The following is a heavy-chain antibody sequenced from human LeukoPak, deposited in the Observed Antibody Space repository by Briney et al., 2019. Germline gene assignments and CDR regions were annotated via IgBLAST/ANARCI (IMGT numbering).Heavy chain of an antibody. CDR3: ARDSLVGYGLGTAFDI. V-gene: IGHV1-3*01. D-gene: IGHD1-26*01. Sequence: WASVKVSCKASGYTFTSYAMHWVRQAPGQRLEWMGWINAGNGNTNYSQKFQGRVTITRDTSASTAYMELSSLRSEDTAVYYCARDSLVGYGLGTAFDIWGQGTMVTVSS. J-gene: IGHJ3*02. CDR1: GYTFTSYA. CDR2: INAGNGNT.